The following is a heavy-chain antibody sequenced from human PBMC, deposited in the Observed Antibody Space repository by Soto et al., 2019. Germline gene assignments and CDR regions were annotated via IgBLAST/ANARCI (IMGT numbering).Heavy chain of an antibody. J-gene: IGHJ4*02. CDR2: IWNDGSNE. V-gene: IGHV3-33*01. D-gene: IGHD7-27*01. Sequence: QVQLVESGGGVVQPGRSLRLSCAASGFTFRRNGMHWVRQAPGKGLEWVALIWNDGSNEFYAGSVKGRFTISRDNSKNTLFLQMNNLRPDDTAVYYCARDGINWGFDYWGQVTLVTVSS. CDR1: GFTFRRNG. CDR3: ARDGINWGFDY.